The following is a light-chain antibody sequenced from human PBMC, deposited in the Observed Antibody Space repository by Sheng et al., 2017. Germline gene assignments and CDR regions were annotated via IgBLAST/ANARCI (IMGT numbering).Light chain of an antibody. CDR1: QGISKY. J-gene: IGKJ1*01. CDR2: SAA. CDR3: QQSYSTPWT. V-gene: IGKV1-39*01. Sequence: DIQMTQSPSSLSASVGDRVTITCRASQGISKYLNWYQQKPGKVPKLLINSAAILQSGVPARFSGSGSGTDFTLTISSLQPEDFATYYCQQSYSTPWTFGQGTKVGNQT.